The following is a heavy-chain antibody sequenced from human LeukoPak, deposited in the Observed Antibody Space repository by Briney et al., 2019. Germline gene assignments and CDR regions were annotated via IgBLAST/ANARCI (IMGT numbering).Heavy chain of an antibody. CDR3: ARDIVATEWDPGAFDI. D-gene: IGHD5-12*01. V-gene: IGHV4-59*12. CDR2: IYYSGST. CDR1: GGSISSYY. J-gene: IGHJ3*02. Sequence: KTSETLSLTCTVSGGSISSYYWSWIRQPPGKGLEWIGYIYYSGSTNYNPSLKSRVTISVDTSKNQFSLKLSSVTAADTAVYYCARDIVATEWDPGAFDIWGQGTMVTVSS.